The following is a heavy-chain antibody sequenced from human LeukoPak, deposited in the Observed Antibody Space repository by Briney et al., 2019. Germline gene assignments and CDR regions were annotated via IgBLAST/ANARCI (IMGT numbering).Heavy chain of an antibody. CDR2: ISGSGGTT. CDR1: GFTFSSYA. V-gene: IGHV3-23*01. D-gene: IGHD6-6*01. CDR3: AKVYSSSSYSGHYGMDV. Sequence: TGGSLRLSCAASGFTFSSYAMNWVRQAPGRGLEWVSAISGSGGTTYYADSVKGRFTISRDNSKNTLYLQMDSLRAEDTAIYYCAKVYSSSSYSGHYGMDVWGQGTTVTVSS. J-gene: IGHJ6*02.